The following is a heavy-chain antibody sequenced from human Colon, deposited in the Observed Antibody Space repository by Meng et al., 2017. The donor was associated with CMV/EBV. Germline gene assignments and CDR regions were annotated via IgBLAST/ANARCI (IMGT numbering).Heavy chain of an antibody. Sequence: GESLKISCAASGFTFGTSVMAWVRLAPGKGLQWLSAISASGGKTYNAQSVKGRSTISRDNSKNMVFLEINSLRYEDSAVYYCAKDGGGPARSFEFWGQGTLVTVSS. J-gene: IGHJ1*01. V-gene: IGHV3-23*01. CDR1: GFTFGTSV. CDR2: ISASGGKT. D-gene: IGHD2-2*01. CDR3: AKDGGGPARSFEF.